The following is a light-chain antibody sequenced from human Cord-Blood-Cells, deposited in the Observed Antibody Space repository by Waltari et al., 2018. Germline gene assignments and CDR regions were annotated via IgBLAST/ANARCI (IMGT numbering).Light chain of an antibody. CDR2: AAS. J-gene: IGKJ4*01. CDR1: QGNSSR. Sequence: LQMTQSPSSGSPSVGDRLTITCRGRQGNSSRLAWYQQKPGKAPKLLIYAASRLQSGGPSRFRGSGSGTDVTLTISSLQPEVFATYYCQQANSFALTCGGGTKVEIK. CDR3: QQANSFALT. V-gene: IGKV1-12*01.